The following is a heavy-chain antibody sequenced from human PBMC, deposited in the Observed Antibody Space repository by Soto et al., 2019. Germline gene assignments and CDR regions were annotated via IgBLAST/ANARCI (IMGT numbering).Heavy chain of an antibody. CDR3: AKDRAPIVLSWFDP. CDR2: ISYDGSNK. J-gene: IGHJ5*02. D-gene: IGHD2-8*01. V-gene: IGHV3-30*18. CDR1: GFTFSSYG. Sequence: PGGSLRLSCAASGFTFSSYGMHWVRQAPGKGLEWVAVISYDGSNKYYADSVKGRFTISRDNSKNTLYLQMNSLRAEDTAVYYCAKDRAPIVLSWFDPWGQGTLVTVSS.